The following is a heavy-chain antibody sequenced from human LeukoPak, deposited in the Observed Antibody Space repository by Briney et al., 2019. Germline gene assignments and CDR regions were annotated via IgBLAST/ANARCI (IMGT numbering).Heavy chain of an antibody. CDR3: ARRLGETYYFDY. V-gene: IGHV3-21*01. D-gene: IGHD3-16*01. CDR1: GFTFSSYS. CDR2: ISSSSSYI. Sequence: GGSLRLSCAASGFTFSSYSMNWVRQAPGKGLEWVSSISSSSSYIYYADSVKGRFTISRDNAKNSLYLQMNSLRAEDTAVYYCARRLGETYYFDYWGQGTLVTVSS. J-gene: IGHJ4*02.